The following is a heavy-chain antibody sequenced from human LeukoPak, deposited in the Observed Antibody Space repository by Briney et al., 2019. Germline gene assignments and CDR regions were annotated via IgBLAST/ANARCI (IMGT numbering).Heavy chain of an antibody. J-gene: IGHJ4*02. D-gene: IGHD3-22*01. CDR2: INTDGSSA. V-gene: IGHV3-74*01. Sequence: AGGSLRLCCAASGFTFSSYWMRWVRQPPGKGLVWVSRINTDGSSANYADSVKGRFTVSRDNAKNTLYLQMNSLRAEDTAVYYCTTDLQALVVVDEKNWGQGTLVTVSS. CDR3: TTDLQALVVVDEKN. CDR1: GFTFSSYW.